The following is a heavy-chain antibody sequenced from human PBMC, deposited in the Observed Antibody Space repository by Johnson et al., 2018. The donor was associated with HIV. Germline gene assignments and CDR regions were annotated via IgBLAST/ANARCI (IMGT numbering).Heavy chain of an antibody. D-gene: IGHD4-17*01. CDR3: ARARMTTVTNDAFDI. CDR2: ISGSGGST. J-gene: IGHJ3*02. Sequence: VQLVESGGGLIQPGGSLRLSCAASGFTVSSNYMSWVRQAPGKGLEWVSVISGSGGSTYYADSVKGRFTISRDNSKNSLYLQMNSLRAEDTAVYYCARARMTTVTNDAFDIWGQGTMVTVSS. V-gene: IGHV3-66*03. CDR1: GFTVSSNY.